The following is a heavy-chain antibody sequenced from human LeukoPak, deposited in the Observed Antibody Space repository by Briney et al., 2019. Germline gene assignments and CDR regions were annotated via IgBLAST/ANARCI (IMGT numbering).Heavy chain of an antibody. CDR1: GGSISSYY. CDR2: IYYSGST. CDR3: ARDRYYYDSSARYFDY. V-gene: IGHV4-59*12. J-gene: IGHJ4*02. D-gene: IGHD3-22*01. Sequence: RPSETLSLTCTVSGGSISSYYWSWIRQPPGKGLEWIVYIYYSGSTNYSPSLKSRVTMSVDTSKNQFSLKLSSVTAADTAVYYCARDRYYYDSSARYFDYWGQGTLVTVSS.